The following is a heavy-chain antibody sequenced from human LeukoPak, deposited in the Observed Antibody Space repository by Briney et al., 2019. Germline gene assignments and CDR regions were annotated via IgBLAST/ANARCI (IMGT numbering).Heavy chain of an antibody. J-gene: IGHJ4*02. CDR3: AKDQQRYCSGGSCLNSFDY. CDR1: GFTFSSYA. D-gene: IGHD2-15*01. CDR2: ISGSGSST. V-gene: IGHV3-23*01. Sequence: AGGSLRLSCAASGFTFSSYAISWVRQAPGKGVEWVSAISGSGSSTYYADSVKGRFTISRDNSKNTLYLQMNSLRAEDTAVYYCAKDQQRYCSGGSCLNSFDYWGQGTLVSVSS.